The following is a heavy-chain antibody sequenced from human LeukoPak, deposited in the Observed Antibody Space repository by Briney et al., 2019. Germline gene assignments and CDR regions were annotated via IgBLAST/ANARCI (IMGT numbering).Heavy chain of an antibody. J-gene: IGHJ4*02. CDR1: GYTFTDHY. D-gene: IGHD2-21*02. Sequence: GASVKVSCKASGYTFTDHYMHWVRQAPGQGLEWMGRINPNSGGTNYAQKFQGRVTMTRDTSISTAYMELSRLRSEDTAVYYCARESGCGGDCYDSDYWGQGTLVTVSS. CDR3: ARESGCGGDCYDSDY. V-gene: IGHV1-2*06. CDR2: INPNSGGT.